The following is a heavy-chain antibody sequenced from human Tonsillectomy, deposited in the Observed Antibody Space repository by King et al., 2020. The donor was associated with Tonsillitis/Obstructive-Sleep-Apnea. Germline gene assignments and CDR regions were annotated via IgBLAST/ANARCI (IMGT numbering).Heavy chain of an antibody. D-gene: IGHD3-9*01. CDR2: ISGSGDTT. J-gene: IGHJ4*02. CDR3: AKARVGTGYGFDS. Sequence: VQLVESGGGLAQPGGSLRVSCAASGFTFYSYAMSWVRQAPGKGLEWVSTISGSGDTTDYADSVKGRLTIPRDNSKNTLSLQMNGLRVEDTAVYYCAKARVGTGYGFDSWGQGTLVTVSS. CDR1: GFTFYSYA. V-gene: IGHV3-23*04.